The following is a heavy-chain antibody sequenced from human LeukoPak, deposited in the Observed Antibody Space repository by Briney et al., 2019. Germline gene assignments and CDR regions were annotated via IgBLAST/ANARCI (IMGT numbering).Heavy chain of an antibody. Sequence: GGSLRLSCAASGFTFSDYYMSWIRQAPGKGLEWVSYISSSSSYTNYADSVKGRFTISRDNAKNSLYLQMNSLRAEDTAVYYCARLNGYDILTGYYELVLDNWFDPWGREPWSPSPQ. CDR2: ISSSSSYT. CDR1: GFTFSDYY. CDR3: ARLNGYDILTGYYELVLDNWFDP. V-gene: IGHV3-11*06. D-gene: IGHD3-9*01. J-gene: IGHJ5*02.